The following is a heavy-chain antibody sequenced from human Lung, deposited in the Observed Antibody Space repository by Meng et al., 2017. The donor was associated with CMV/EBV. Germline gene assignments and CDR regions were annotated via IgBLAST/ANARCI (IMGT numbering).Heavy chain of an antibody. J-gene: IGHJ6*02. D-gene: IGHD3-16*02. CDR1: GFTFSNYW. V-gene: IGHV3-7*01. Sequence: GGSXRLXCAASGFTFSNYWMSWVRQAPGKGLEWVANIKQDGSEKYYVDSVKGRFTISRDNAKNSLYLQMNSLRAEDTAVYYCAKDRYSKGMCYYYGMDVXGQGXTVTVSS. CDR3: AKDRYSKGMCYYYGMDV. CDR2: IKQDGSEK.